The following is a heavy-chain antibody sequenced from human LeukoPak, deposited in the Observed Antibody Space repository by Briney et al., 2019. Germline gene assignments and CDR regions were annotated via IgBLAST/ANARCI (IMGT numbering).Heavy chain of an antibody. D-gene: IGHD6-19*01. J-gene: IGHJ4*02. CDR3: ARDLSAAFDF. CDR1: GFPFSSYG. Sequence: GGSLRLSCAASGFPFSSYGMHWVRQAPGKGLEWVARLVYDARSDYANSVKGRFSISRDGSKNTLFLDMSNLRVEDTALYYCARDLSAAFDFWGQGVLVTVSS. CDR2: LVYDARS. V-gene: IGHV3-33*01.